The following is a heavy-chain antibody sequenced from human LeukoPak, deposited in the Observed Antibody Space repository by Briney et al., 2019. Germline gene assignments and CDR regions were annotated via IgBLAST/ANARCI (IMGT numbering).Heavy chain of an antibody. V-gene: IGHV4-59*01. J-gene: IGHJ5*02. CDR3: ARGGGSGRGNWFDP. CDR2: VYYSGST. Sequence: SETLSLTCTVSGGSISPYYWSWIRQPPGKGLEWIGYVYYSGSTNYNPSLKSRVTISVDTSKSQFSLKLTSVTAADTAVYYCARGGGSGRGNWFDPWGQGSLVTVSS. CDR1: GGSISPYY. D-gene: IGHD3-10*01.